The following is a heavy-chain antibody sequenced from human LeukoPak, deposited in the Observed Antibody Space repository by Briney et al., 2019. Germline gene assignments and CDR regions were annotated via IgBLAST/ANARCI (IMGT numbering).Heavy chain of an antibody. CDR1: GFTVSSNY. J-gene: IGHJ4*02. CDR3: ARALGDI. Sequence: GGSLRLSCAASGFTVSSNYMSWVRQAPGKGLEWVSVIYSGGSTYYADSVKGRFTISRDNAKNTLYLQTNGLRVEDTAIYYCARALGDIRGQGTLVTVSS. V-gene: IGHV3-66*01. CDR2: IYSGGST.